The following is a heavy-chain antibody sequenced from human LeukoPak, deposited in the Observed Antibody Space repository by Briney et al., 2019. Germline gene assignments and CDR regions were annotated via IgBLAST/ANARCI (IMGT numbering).Heavy chain of an antibody. CDR3: ARLDVEGILGIFGVTIDY. J-gene: IGHJ4*02. D-gene: IGHD3-3*01. CDR2: IKKDGSEK. Sequence: GGSLRLSCAASGFTFSSYWMSCVRQAPGKGLEWVANIKKDGSEKYYVDSVKGRFTISRDNAKNSLYLQMNSLRAEDTAVYYCARLDVEGILGIFGVTIDYWGQGTLVTVSS. CDR1: GFTFSSYW. V-gene: IGHV3-7*01.